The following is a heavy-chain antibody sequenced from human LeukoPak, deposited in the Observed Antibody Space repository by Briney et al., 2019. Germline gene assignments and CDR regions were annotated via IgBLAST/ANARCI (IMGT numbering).Heavy chain of an antibody. CDR1: GFTFSSYS. J-gene: IGHJ5*02. D-gene: IGHD2-2*01. CDR3: ARGDEVCNTTSCHPDNWFDP. CDR2: ISSSSSTI. V-gene: IGHV3-48*04. Sequence: PGGSLRLSCAASGFTFSSYSMNWVRQAPGKGLEWVSYISSSSSTIYYADSVKGRFTISRDNAKNTLYLQMNSLRAEDTAVYYCARGDEVCNTTSCHPDNWFDPWGQGTLVIVSS.